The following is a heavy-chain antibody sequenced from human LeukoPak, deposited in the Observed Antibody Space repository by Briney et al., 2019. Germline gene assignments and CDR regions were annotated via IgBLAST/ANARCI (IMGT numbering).Heavy chain of an antibody. CDR2: MNPNSGNT. J-gene: IGHJ3*02. V-gene: IGHV1-8*03. Sequence: ASVKVSCKASGYTFTGYYVHWVRQATGQGLEWMGWMNPNSGNTGYAQKFQGRVTITRNTSISTAYMELSSLRSEDTAVYYCARGVVAFDIWGQGTMVTVSS. CDR1: GYTFTGYY. D-gene: IGHD2-15*01. CDR3: ARGVVAFDI.